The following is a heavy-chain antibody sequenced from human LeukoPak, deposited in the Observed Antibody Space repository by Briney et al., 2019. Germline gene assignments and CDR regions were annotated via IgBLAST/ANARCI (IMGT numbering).Heavy chain of an antibody. CDR1: GYTFTSYG. V-gene: IGHV1-18*01. Sequence: ASVKVSCKASGYTFTSYGISWVRQAPGQGLEWMGWISAYNGNTNYAQKLQGRVTMTTDTSTSTAYMELRSLRSDDTAVYYCARDNSVSSGWAPHLSIFDYWGQGTLVTVSS. D-gene: IGHD6-19*01. CDR2: ISAYNGNT. CDR3: ARDNSVSSGWAPHLSIFDY. J-gene: IGHJ4*02.